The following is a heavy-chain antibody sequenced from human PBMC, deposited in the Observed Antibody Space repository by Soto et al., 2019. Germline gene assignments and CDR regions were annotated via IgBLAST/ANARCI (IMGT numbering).Heavy chain of an antibody. CDR1: GGSISSSSYY. V-gene: IGHV4-39*01. D-gene: IGHD3-22*01. Sequence: QLQLQESGPGLVKPSETLSLTCTVSGGSISSSSYYWGWIRQPPGKGLEWIGSIYYSGSTYYNPSLKSRVTLSVDTSKNQFSLKLSSVTAADTAVYYCARRYYYDSSGYSNLYNWFDPWGQGTLVTVSS. J-gene: IGHJ5*02. CDR2: IYYSGST. CDR3: ARRYYYDSSGYSNLYNWFDP.